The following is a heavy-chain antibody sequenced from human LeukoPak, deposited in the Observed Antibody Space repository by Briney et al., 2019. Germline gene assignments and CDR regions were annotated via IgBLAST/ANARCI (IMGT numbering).Heavy chain of an antibody. V-gene: IGHV1-46*01. Sequence: ASVKVSCKASGYTFTSYYMHWVRQAPGQGLEWMGIINPSGGSTSYAQKFQGRVTMTRDTSTSTVYMELSSLRSEDTAVYYCARDRVMGVDILATIPFDYWGQGTLVTVSS. CDR2: INPSGGST. J-gene: IGHJ4*02. CDR1: GYTFTSYY. D-gene: IGHD5-12*01. CDR3: ARDRVMGVDILATIPFDY.